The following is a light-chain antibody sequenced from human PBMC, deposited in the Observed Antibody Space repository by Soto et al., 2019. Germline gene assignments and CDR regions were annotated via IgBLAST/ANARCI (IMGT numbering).Light chain of an antibody. J-gene: IGKJ4*01. CDR3: QQYGSS. Sequence: EIVMTQSPATLSVAPGERATLSCRASQSISSSLAWYQHKPCQAPRLLIYGASTRATGIPDRFSGSGSGTDFTLTISRLEPEDFAVYYCQQYGSSFGGGTKVDIK. V-gene: IGKV3-20*01. CDR1: QSISSS. CDR2: GAS.